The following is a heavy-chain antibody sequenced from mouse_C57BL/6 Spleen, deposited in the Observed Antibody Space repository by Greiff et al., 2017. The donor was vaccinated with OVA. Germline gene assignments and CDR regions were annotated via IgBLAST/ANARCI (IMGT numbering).Heavy chain of an antibody. CDR2: IDPSDSET. J-gene: IGHJ2*01. CDR3: ARSWRPSSYYFDY. Sequence: QVQLQQPGAELVRPGSSVKLSCKASGYTFTSYWMHWVKQRPIQGLEWIGNIDPSDSETNYNQKFKDKATLTVDKSSSTAYMQLSSLTSEDSAVYYCARSWRPSSYYFDYWGQGTTLTVSS. CDR1: GYTFTSYW. V-gene: IGHV1-52*01.